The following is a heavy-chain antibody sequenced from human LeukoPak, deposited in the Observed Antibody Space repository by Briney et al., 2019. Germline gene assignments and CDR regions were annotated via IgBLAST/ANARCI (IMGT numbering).Heavy chain of an antibody. CDR1: GFTFSDYY. Sequence: GGSLRDSCAASGFTFSDYYMSWIRQAPGKGLEWVSYISSSGSTIYYADSVKGRFTISRDNAKNSLYLQMNSLRAEDTAVYYCARDRRHYYDSSGYRRGYYFDYWGQGTLVTVSS. CDR2: ISSSGSTI. V-gene: IGHV3-11*01. D-gene: IGHD3-22*01. CDR3: ARDRRHYYDSSGYRRGYYFDY. J-gene: IGHJ4*02.